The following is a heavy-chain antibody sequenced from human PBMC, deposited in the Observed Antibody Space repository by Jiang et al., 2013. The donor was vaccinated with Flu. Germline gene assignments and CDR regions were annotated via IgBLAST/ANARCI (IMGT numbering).Heavy chain of an antibody. CDR2: ISGSGGNT. J-gene: IGHJ6*02. CDR1: GFTFSSYA. Sequence: VQLVESGGGLVQPGGSLRLSCAASGFTFSSYAVSWVRQAPGKGLEWVSAISGSGGNTYYADSVKGRFTISRDNSKNTLYLQMNSLRAEDTAVYYCAKGGYYYYYGMDVWGQGTTVTVSS. CDR3: AKGGYYYYYGMDV. V-gene: IGHV3-23*04.